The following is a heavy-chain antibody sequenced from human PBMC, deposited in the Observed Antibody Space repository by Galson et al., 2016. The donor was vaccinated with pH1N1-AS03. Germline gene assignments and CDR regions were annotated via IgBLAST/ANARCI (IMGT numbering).Heavy chain of an antibody. D-gene: IGHD5-18*01. CDR3: ANPRASGTTMVTRLDY. CDR2: IIPILAIA. CDR1: GGTFNSYA. J-gene: IGHJ4*02. V-gene: IGHV1-69*04. Sequence: SCKASGGTFNSYAISWVRQAPGQGLEWMGRIIPILAIANYAQRFQGRVTIIADKSTSTAYMELSSLRSEDTAVYYCANPRASGTTMVTRLDYWGQGILVTVSS.